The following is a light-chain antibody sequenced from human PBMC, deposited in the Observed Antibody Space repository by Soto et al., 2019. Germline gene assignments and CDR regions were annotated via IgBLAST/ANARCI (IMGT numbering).Light chain of an antibody. J-gene: IGLJ1*01. CDR3: CSYTSSSTRLYA. Sequence: QSVLPQPASVSGSPGQSITISCTGTSSDVGGYNYVSWYQQHPGKAPKLLIYDVSNRPSGVSNRFSGSKSGNTASLTISGLQAEDEADYYCCSYTSSSTRLYAVGTGTKVTVL. CDR2: DVS. V-gene: IGLV2-14*01. CDR1: SSDVGGYNY.